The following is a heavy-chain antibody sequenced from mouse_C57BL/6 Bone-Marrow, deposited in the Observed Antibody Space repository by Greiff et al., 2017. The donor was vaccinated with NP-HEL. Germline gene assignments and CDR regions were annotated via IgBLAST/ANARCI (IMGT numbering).Heavy chain of an antibody. J-gene: IGHJ3*01. Sequence: EVKVEESGEGLVKPGGSLKLSCAASGFTFSSYAMSWVRQTPEKRLEWVAYISSGGDYIYYADTVKGRFTISRDNARNTLYLQMSSLKSEDTAMYYCTRVRYYSNPFAYWGQGTLVTVSA. V-gene: IGHV5-9-1*02. D-gene: IGHD2-5*01. CDR2: ISSGGDYI. CDR3: TRVRYYSNPFAY. CDR1: GFTFSSYA.